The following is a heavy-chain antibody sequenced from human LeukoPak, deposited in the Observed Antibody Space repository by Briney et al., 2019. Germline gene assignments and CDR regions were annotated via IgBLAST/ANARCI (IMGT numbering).Heavy chain of an antibody. V-gene: IGHV1-69*04. CDR1: GGTFSSYA. J-gene: IGHJ4*02. D-gene: IGHD1-7*01. CDR3: ATKNNWNYINFYY. CDR2: IIPILGIA. Sequence: SVKVSCKASGGTFSSYAISWVRQAPGQGLEWMGRIIPILGIANYAQKFQGRVTITADKSTSTAYMELSSLRSEDTAVYYCATKNNWNYINFYYWGQGTLVTVSS.